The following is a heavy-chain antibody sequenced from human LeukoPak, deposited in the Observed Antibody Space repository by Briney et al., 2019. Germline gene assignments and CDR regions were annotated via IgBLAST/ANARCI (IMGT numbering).Heavy chain of an antibody. Sequence: ASVKVSCKASGYTFTSYGISWVRQAPGQGLEWMGWINPNSGGTNYAQKFQGRVTMTRDTSISTAYMELSRLRSDDTAVYYCARGSMVRGVIIRYNWFDPWGQGTLVTVSS. CDR1: GYTFTSYG. CDR3: ARGSMVRGVIIRYNWFDP. D-gene: IGHD3-10*01. CDR2: INPNSGGT. J-gene: IGHJ5*02. V-gene: IGHV1-2*02.